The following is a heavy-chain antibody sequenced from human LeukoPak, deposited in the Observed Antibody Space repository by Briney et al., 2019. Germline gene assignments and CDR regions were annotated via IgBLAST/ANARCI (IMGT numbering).Heavy chain of an antibody. CDR1: GFTFTDSY. CDR2: ISGSGDDT. CDR3: AKSGYHGSSGYN. V-gene: IGHV3-11*06. D-gene: IGHD3-22*01. Sequence: GGSLRLSCAASGFTFTDSYMTWVRQAPGKGLEWLSYISGSGDDTNYADSVKGRFTISRDNAKNSLYLQMNSLRAEDTAVYYCAKSGYHGSSGYNWGQGTLVTVSS. J-gene: IGHJ4*02.